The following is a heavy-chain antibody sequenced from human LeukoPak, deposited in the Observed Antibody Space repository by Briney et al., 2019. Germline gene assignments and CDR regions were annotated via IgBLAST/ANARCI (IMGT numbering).Heavy chain of an antibody. J-gene: IGHJ4*02. Sequence: GGSLRPSCAASGFTSEFTFGTYSMNWVRQAPGKGLEWLAYISSTRSTIYYADSVKGRFTISRGNAKNSLYLQMNSLRVEDTAVYYCARIHDSSGWLQPDYWGQGTLVTVSS. CDR2: ISSTRSTI. V-gene: IGHV3-48*01. CDR3: ARIHDSSGWLQPDY. D-gene: IGHD6-19*01. CDR1: GFTSEFTFGTYS.